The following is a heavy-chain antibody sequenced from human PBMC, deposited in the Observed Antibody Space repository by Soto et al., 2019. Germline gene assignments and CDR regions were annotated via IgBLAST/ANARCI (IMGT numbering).Heavy chain of an antibody. V-gene: IGHV3-15*07. Sequence: VGSLILSCASSGFTFSNAWMNLVRQAPGKGLEWVGRIKSKTDGGTTDYAAPVKGRFTISRDDSKNTLYLQMNSLKTEDTAVYYCTTDREWVTIFGVVITGIDYWGQGTLVTVSS. D-gene: IGHD3-3*01. CDR2: IKSKTDGGTT. CDR1: GFTFSNAW. J-gene: IGHJ4*02. CDR3: TTDREWVTIFGVVITGIDY.